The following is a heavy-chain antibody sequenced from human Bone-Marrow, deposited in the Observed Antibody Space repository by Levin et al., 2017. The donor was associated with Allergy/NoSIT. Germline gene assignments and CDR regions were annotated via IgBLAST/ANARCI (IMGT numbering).Heavy chain of an antibody. Sequence: SETLSLTCTVSGGSISSYYWSWIRQPPGKGLEWIGYIYYSGSTNYNPSLKSRVTISVDTSKNQFSLKLSSVTAADTAVYYCARARPSGGWSPYYYGMDVWGQGTTVTVSS. D-gene: IGHD6-19*01. J-gene: IGHJ6*02. CDR1: GGSISSYY. CDR3: ARARPSGGWSPYYYGMDV. V-gene: IGHV4-59*01. CDR2: IYYSGST.